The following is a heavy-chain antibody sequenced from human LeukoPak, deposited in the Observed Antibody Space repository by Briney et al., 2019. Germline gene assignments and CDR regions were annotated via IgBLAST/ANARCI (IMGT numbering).Heavy chain of an antibody. CDR3: ARYSYGYYGY. D-gene: IGHD5-18*01. V-gene: IGHV4-61*05. Sequence: SETLSLTCTVSGGSISSSSYYWGWIRQPPGKGLEWIGYIYYSGSTNYNPSLKSRVTISVDTSKNQFSLKLSSVTAADTAVYYCARYSYGYYGYWGQGTLVTVSS. CDR2: IYYSGST. J-gene: IGHJ4*02. CDR1: GGSISSSSYY.